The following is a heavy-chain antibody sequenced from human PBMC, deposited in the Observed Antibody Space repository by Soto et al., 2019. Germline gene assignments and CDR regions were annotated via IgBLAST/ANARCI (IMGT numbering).Heavy chain of an antibody. CDR1: GFTFSSYD. J-gene: IGHJ3*02. Sequence: GGSLRLSCAASGFTFSSYDMHWVRQATGKGLEWVSAIGTAGDTYYPGSMKGRFTISRENAKNSLYLQMNSLRAVDTAVYYCASTRPFRRWFGESLDAFDIWGQGTMVTVSS. D-gene: IGHD3-10*01. V-gene: IGHV3-13*01. CDR3: ASTRPFRRWFGESLDAFDI. CDR2: IGTAGDT.